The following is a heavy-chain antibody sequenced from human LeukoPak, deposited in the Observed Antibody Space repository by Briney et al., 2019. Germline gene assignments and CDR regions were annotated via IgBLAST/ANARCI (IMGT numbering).Heavy chain of an antibody. V-gene: IGHV3-7*01. J-gene: IGHJ4*02. Sequence: GGSLRLSCTASGFIFSTSWMTWVRQAPGKGLEWVANINLDGSEKYYVDSVKGRFTISRDNSKNTLYLQMNSLRAEDTAVYYCAKAGGGHFDYWGQGTLVTVSS. CDR3: AKAGGGHFDY. CDR1: GFIFSTSW. CDR2: INLDGSEK. D-gene: IGHD1-14*01.